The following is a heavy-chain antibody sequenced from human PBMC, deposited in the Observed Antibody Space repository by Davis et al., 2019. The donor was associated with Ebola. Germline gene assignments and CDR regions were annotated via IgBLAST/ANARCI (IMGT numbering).Heavy chain of an antibody. D-gene: IGHD3-22*01. Sequence: AASVKVSCKASGYTFTGYYMHWVRQAPGQGLEWMGRINPNSGGTNYAQKFQGRVIMTRDTSTSTAYLELRSLRSDDTAVYYCARDRPYDSSGYFPWSMDVWGQGTTVTVSS. CDR2: INPNSGGT. J-gene: IGHJ6*02. CDR3: ARDRPYDSSGYFPWSMDV. V-gene: IGHV1-2*06. CDR1: GYTFTGYY.